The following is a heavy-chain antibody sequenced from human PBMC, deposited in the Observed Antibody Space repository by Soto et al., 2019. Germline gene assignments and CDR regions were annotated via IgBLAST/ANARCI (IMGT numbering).Heavy chain of an antibody. Sequence: QVQLVQSGAEVKEPGASVKVSCKASGYTFTGYYMHWARQAPGQGLECMGWIKSFNGDTNYAQKFQGRVTLTRDTSISTAYMELSRLKSDDTAVYYCARVVSPYYDVLTGNWFDPWGQGTLVTVSS. CDR2: IKSFNGDT. J-gene: IGHJ5*02. V-gene: IGHV1-2*02. CDR1: GYTFTGYY. D-gene: IGHD3-9*01. CDR3: ARVVSPYYDVLTGNWFDP.